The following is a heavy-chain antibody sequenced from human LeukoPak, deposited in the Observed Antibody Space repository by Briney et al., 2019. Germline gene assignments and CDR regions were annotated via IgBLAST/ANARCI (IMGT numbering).Heavy chain of an antibody. CDR2: IKSKTDGGTT. Sequence: GGSLRLSCAASGFTFSNAWMSWVRQAPGKGLEWVGRIKSKTDGGTTDYAAPVKGRFTISRDDSKNTLYLQMNSLKTEDTAVYYCARAKSKPRGHLDYWGQGTLVTVSS. CDR1: GFTFSNAW. D-gene: IGHD3-10*01. CDR3: ARAKSKPRGHLDY. J-gene: IGHJ4*02. V-gene: IGHV3-15*01.